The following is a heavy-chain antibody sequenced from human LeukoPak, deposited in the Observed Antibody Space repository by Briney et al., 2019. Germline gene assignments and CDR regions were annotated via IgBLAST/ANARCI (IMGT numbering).Heavy chain of an antibody. D-gene: IGHD4-4*01. Sequence: ASVKVSCKASGYTFTSYGISWVRQAPGQGLEWMGWISAYNGNTNYAQKLQGRVTMTTDISTSTAYMELRSLRSDDTAVYYCAREAAGMTTVDYWGQGTLVTVSS. J-gene: IGHJ4*02. CDR2: ISAYNGNT. CDR3: AREAAGMTTVDY. V-gene: IGHV1-18*01. CDR1: GYTFTSYG.